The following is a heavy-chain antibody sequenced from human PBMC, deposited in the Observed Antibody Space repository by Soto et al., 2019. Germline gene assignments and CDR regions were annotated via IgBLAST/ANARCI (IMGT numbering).Heavy chain of an antibody. CDR3: ARVPETWVGIAYAFDI. J-gene: IGHJ3*02. CDR1: WFSLSKARMG. D-gene: IGHD3-10*01. CDR2: IFSNDEK. Sequence: QVTLKESGPVLVKPTETLTLTCTVSWFSLSKARMGVSWIRHPPGKALEWLAHIFSNDEKSYSTSLKSRLTISKDTAKRQVVLTMTNMDPVDTATYYCARVPETWVGIAYAFDIWGQGPMVTVSS. V-gene: IGHV2-26*01.